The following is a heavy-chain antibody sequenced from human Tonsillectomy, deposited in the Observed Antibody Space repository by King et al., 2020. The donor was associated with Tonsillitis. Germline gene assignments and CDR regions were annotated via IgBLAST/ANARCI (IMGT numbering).Heavy chain of an antibody. V-gene: IGHV3-30*18. CDR3: AKVRYPGNYYGMAV. D-gene: IGHD1-1*01. CDR1: GFTFSNYG. J-gene: IGHJ6*02. Sequence: VQLVESGGGVVQPGRSLRLSCAVSGFTFSNYGMHWVRQAPGKGLEWVAFISYDGSNEYFADSLKGRFTISRDNSKNTLYLQMNSLRAEDTAVYYCAKVRYPGNYYGMAVWGQGTTVTVSS. CDR2: ISYDGSNE.